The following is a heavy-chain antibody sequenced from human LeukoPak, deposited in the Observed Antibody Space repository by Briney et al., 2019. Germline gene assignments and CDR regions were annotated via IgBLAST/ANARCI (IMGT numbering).Heavy chain of an antibody. CDR2: INPSGGST. CDR3: AREAAAGDYYFDY. J-gene: IGHJ4*02. Sequence: ASVKVSCKASGYTFTSYYMHWVRQAPGQGLEWMGIINPSGGSTSYAQKFQGRVTMTRDTSTSTVYMELSRLRSDDTAVYYCAREAAAGDYYFDYWGQGTLVTVSS. D-gene: IGHD6-13*01. CDR1: GYTFTSYY. V-gene: IGHV1-46*01.